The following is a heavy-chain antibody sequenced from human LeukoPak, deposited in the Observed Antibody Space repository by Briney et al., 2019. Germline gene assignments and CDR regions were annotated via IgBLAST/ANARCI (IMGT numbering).Heavy chain of an antibody. Sequence: SETLSLTCAVYGGSFSGYYWSWIRQPPGKGLEWIGYIYHSGSTYYNPSLKSRVTISVDRSKNQFSLKLSSVTAADTAVYYCAEGSGYSYGTWGQGTTVTVSS. J-gene: IGHJ6*02. D-gene: IGHD5-18*01. CDR2: IYHSGST. CDR1: GGSFSGYY. V-gene: IGHV4-34*01. CDR3: AEGSGYSYGT.